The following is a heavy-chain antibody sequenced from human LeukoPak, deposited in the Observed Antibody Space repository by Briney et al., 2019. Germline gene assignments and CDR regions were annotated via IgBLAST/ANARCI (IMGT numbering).Heavy chain of an antibody. CDR3: ARGYSSGWYSGWYFDL. Sequence: ASVKVSCKASGYTFTSYGISWVRQAPGQGLEWMGWISAYNGNTNYAQKLQGRVTMTTDTPTSTAYMELRSLRSDDTAVYYCARGYSSGWYSGWYFDLWGRGTLVTVSS. J-gene: IGHJ2*01. CDR1: GYTFTSYG. D-gene: IGHD6-19*01. CDR2: ISAYNGNT. V-gene: IGHV1-18*01.